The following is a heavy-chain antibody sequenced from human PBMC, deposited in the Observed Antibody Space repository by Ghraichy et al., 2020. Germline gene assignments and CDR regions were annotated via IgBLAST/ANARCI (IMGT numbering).Heavy chain of an antibody. Sequence: GGSLRLSCAASGFTFSGSGMNWVRQAPGKGLEWVSYISGSGEAIYQADSVRGRFTISRDNAENSLYLQMNSLRAEDTAVYYCARVRSGGYCDCWGQGTLVTVSS. CDR3: ARVRSGGYCDC. J-gene: IGHJ4*02. V-gene: IGHV3-48*04. CDR2: ISGSGEAI. D-gene: IGHD3-22*01. CDR1: GFTFSGSG.